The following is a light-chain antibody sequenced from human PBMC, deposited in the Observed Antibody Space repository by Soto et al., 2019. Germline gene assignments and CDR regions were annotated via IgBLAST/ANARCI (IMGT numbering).Light chain of an antibody. V-gene: IGLV2-14*01. J-gene: IGLJ2*01. Sequence: SALTQPASVSGSPGQSIAISCTGTSSDVGGYNYVSWYQQHPGKAPKLMIYDVHSRPSGVSNRFSGSKSGNTASLTISGLQAEDDADYYCSSFTTSRTVVFGGGTKLTVL. CDR1: SSDVGGYNY. CDR2: DVH. CDR3: SSFTTSRTVV.